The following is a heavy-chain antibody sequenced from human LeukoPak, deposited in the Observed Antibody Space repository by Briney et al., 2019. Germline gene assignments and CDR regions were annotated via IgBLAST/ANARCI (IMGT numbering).Heavy chain of an antibody. CDR3: ARQSSIAARDNWFDP. J-gene: IGHJ5*02. V-gene: IGHV4-4*07. Sequence: PETLSLTCTVSGGSISSYYWSWIRQPAGKGLEWIGRIYTSGSTNYNPSLKSRVTMSVDTSKNQFSLKLSSVTAADTAVYYCARQSSIAARDNWFDPWGQGTLVTVSS. CDR1: GGSISSYY. CDR2: IYTSGST. D-gene: IGHD6-6*01.